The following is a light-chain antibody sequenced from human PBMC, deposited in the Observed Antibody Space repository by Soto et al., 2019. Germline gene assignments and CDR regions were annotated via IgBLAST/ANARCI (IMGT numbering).Light chain of an antibody. Sequence: QSVLTQPPSVSGAAGQRVTISCTGSSSNIGAGYDVHWYQQLPGTAPKLLIYGNSNRPSGVPDRFSGSKSGTSASLAITGLQAEDEAHYYCQSYDSSLSGVVFGGGTQLTVL. CDR2: GNS. J-gene: IGLJ2*01. V-gene: IGLV1-40*01. CDR3: QSYDSSLSGVV. CDR1: SSNIGAGYD.